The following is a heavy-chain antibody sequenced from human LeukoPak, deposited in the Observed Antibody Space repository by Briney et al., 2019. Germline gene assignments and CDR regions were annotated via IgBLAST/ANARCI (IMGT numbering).Heavy chain of an antibody. Sequence: PGGSLRLSCAAFGFSFSSHSMTWVRQAPGKGLEWISYISTSNTIYYADSVSGRFTVSRDNAKNSLFLQMHSLRAEDTAIYYCARVAYYDFWSGLIPHTYYMDVWGKGTTVTVSS. CDR1: GFSFSSHS. J-gene: IGHJ6*03. D-gene: IGHD3-3*01. V-gene: IGHV3-48*01. CDR3: ARVAYYDFWSGLIPHTYYMDV. CDR2: ISTSNTI.